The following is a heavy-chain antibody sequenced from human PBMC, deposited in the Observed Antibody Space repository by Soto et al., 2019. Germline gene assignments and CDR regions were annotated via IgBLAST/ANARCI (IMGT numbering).Heavy chain of an antibody. Sequence: GGSLRLSCAASGFTFGTYAMHWVRQAPGKGLEWVAVINYDGSNRYYGDAVKGRFTISRDNSKSTLYLQMSSLRAEDTAVYYCARAFCTNGVCYYFFDSWGHGTLVTVSS. CDR3: ARAFCTNGVCYYFFDS. CDR2: INYDGSNR. V-gene: IGHV3-33*01. D-gene: IGHD2-8*01. J-gene: IGHJ4*01. CDR1: GFTFGTYA.